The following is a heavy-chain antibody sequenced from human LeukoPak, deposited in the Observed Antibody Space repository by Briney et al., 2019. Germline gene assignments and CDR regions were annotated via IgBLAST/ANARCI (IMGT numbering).Heavy chain of an antibody. CDR3: ARGYSYGYYFDY. D-gene: IGHD5-18*01. CDR1: GGSISSSSYY. J-gene: IGHJ4*02. Sequence: SETLSLTCTVSGGSISSSSYYWGWIRQPPGKGLEWIGSIYYSGSTYYNPSLKSRVTISVDTSKNQFSLKLSSVTAADTAVYYCARGYSYGYYFDYWGQGTLVTVSS. V-gene: IGHV4-39*07. CDR2: IYYSGST.